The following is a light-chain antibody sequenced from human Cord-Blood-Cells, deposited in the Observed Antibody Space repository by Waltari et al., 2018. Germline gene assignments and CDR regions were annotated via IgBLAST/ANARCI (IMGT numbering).Light chain of an antibody. V-gene: IGKV1-5*01. CDR1: QSISSW. CDR2: DAS. CDR3: QQYNSYWT. Sequence: DIQMPQSPSTRPASVGDRVTITCRASQSISSWLAWYQQKPGKAPKLLIYDASSLESGVPSRFSGSGSGTEFTLTISSLQPDDFATYYCQQYNSYWTFGQGTKVEIK. J-gene: IGKJ1*01.